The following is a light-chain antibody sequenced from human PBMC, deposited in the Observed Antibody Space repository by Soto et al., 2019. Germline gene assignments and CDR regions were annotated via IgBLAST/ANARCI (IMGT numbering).Light chain of an antibody. V-gene: IGKV3-20*01. J-gene: IGKJ1*01. CDR1: QSISRY. Sequence: IVLTQSPGTLSLSPGERTTLSCRASQSISRYLAWYQQKPGQGPRLLSYGASSRATGTPDRFSGSGSGTDFTLTINRLEPEDFALYYCQQYGSSPPTFGQRTKVEIK. CDR2: GAS. CDR3: QQYGSSPPT.